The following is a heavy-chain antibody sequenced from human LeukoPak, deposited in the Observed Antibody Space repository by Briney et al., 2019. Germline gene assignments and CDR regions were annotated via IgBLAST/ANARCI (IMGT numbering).Heavy chain of an antibody. CDR2: ISSSSSTI. D-gene: IGHD3-3*01. CDR1: GFTFSSYS. CDR3: AGRYDFWSGYHPLDAFDI. J-gene: IGHJ3*02. Sequence: GGSLRLSCAASGFTFSSYSMNWVRQAPGKGLEWVSYISSSSSTIYYADSVKGRFTISRDNAKNSLYLRMNSLRAEDTAVYYCAGRYDFWSGYHPLDAFDIWGQGTMVTVSS. V-gene: IGHV3-48*01.